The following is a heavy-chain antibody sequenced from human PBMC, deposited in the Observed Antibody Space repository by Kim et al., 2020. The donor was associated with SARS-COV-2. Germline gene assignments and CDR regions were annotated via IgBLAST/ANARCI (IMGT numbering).Heavy chain of an antibody. Sequence: GGSLRLSCAASGFTFSSCAMTWVRQAPGKGLEWVAAVSASGFRTYYADSVKGRFTISRDNSKNTVNLQMNSLSPEDTAVYYCAKGQGGSNHERFSDPWCQGNLVTVSS. CDR2: VSASGFRT. V-gene: IGHV3-23*01. J-gene: IGHJ5*02. CDR1: GFTFSSCA. CDR3: AKGQGGSNHERFSDP. D-gene: IGHD1-26*01.